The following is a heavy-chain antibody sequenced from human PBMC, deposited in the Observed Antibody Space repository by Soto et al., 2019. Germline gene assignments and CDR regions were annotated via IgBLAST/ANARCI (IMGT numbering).Heavy chain of an antibody. CDR2: IRGDGTRT. CDR3: ARGTLTSIDMVDY. Sequence: GGSLRLSCAASGFTFSTYWMHWVRQGPGKGLVWVSRIRGDGTRTNYADSVRGRFTVSRDNAKNTLYLQINSLTAEDTAVYYCARGTLTSIDMVDYWGQGTLVTVPS. CDR1: GFTFSTYW. D-gene: IGHD2-21*01. J-gene: IGHJ4*02. V-gene: IGHV3-74*01.